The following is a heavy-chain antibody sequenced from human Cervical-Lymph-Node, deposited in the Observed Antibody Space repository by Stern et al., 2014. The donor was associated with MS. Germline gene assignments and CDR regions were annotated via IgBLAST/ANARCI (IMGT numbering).Heavy chain of an antibody. J-gene: IGHJ4*02. CDR3: ARLGSPFDY. D-gene: IGHD1-1*01. CDR1: GFAFSDYY. CDR2: IGSTGSNF. V-gene: IGHV3-11*01. Sequence: VQLVESGGGLVKPGGSLRLSCSASGFAFSDYYMSWIRQAPGKGLEWVSHIGSTGSNFYPADSVTGRFTISRDNAKNTLYLQMNSLRAEDTAVYYCARLGSPFDYGGQGTLVTVSS.